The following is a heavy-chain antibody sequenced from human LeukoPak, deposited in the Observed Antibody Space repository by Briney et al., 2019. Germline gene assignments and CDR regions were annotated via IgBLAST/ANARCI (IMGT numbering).Heavy chain of an antibody. D-gene: IGHD2-2*01. CDR2: VRSKANSYAT. Sequence: PGGSLRLSCAASGFTFSGSAMHWVRQASGKGLEWVGRVRSKANSYATAYAASVKGRLTISRDDSKNTAYLQMNSLKTEDTAVYYCTCSSSSPTEYWGQGTLVTVSS. CDR1: GFTFSGSA. CDR3: TCSSSSPTEY. J-gene: IGHJ4*02. V-gene: IGHV3-73*01.